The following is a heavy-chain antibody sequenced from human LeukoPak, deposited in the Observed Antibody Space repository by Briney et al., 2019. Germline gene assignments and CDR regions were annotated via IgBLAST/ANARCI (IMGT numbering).Heavy chain of an antibody. CDR1: GGSISSSSYY. CDR3: ARAGRYFDWAFDY. D-gene: IGHD3-9*01. J-gene: IGHJ4*02. CDR2: IYYSGST. Sequence: SETLSLTCTVSGGSISSSSYYWGWIRQPPGKGLEWIGSIYYSGSTYYNPSLKSRVTISVDTSKNQFSLKLSSVTAADTAVYYCARAGRYFDWAFDYWGQGTLVTVSS. V-gene: IGHV4-39*07.